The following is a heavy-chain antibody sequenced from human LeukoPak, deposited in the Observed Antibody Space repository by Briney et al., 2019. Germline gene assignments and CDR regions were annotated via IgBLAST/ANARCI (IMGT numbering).Heavy chain of an antibody. J-gene: IGHJ4*02. CDR3: ARRYCSGGSCSPSFDY. CDR1: VGTFSSYA. CDR2: IIPICGTA. D-gene: IGHD2-15*01. V-gene: IGHV1-69*13. Sequence: ASVKVSCKASVGTFSSYAISWVRQAPGQGLEWMGGIIPICGTANYAQKFQGRVTITADESTSTAYIELSSLRSEDTAVHYCARRYCSGGSCSPSFDYWGQGTLVTVSS.